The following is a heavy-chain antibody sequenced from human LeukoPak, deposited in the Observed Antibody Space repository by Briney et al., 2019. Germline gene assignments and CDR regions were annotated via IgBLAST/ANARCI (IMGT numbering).Heavy chain of an antibody. CDR3: ARGDCGDNCYVLDY. J-gene: IGHJ4*02. V-gene: IGHV3-66*02. D-gene: IGHD2-21*02. Sequence: GGSLRLSCVASGFSVNDNYMYWVRQAPGKGLEWVSVIYSSGGTKYADFVKGRFTVSRDMSKNTLYLQMNSLRPEDTAVYYCARGDCGDNCYVLDYWGQGTLVTVSS. CDR2: IYSSGGT. CDR1: GFSVNDNY.